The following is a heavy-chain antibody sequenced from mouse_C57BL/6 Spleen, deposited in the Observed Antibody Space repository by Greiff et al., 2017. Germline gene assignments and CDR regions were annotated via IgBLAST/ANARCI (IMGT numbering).Heavy chain of an antibody. Sequence: QVQLKQPGTELVKPGASVKLSCKASGYTFTSYWMHWVKQRPGQGLEWIGNINPSNGGTNYNEKFKSKATLTVDKSSSTAYMQLSSLTSEDSAVYYCPRDEFYYGNLAWFAYWGQGTLVTVSA. J-gene: IGHJ3*01. CDR2: INPSNGGT. CDR3: PRDEFYYGNLAWFAY. D-gene: IGHD2-1*01. CDR1: GYTFTSYW. V-gene: IGHV1-53*01.